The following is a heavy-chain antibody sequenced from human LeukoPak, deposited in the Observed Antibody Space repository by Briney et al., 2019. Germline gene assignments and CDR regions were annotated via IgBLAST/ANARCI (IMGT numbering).Heavy chain of an antibody. Sequence: ASVKVSCKASGYTFTSYYMHWVRQAPGQGLEWMGIINPSGGSTSYAQKFQGRVTMTRDMSTSTVYMELSSLRSEDTAVYYCARYARTPYSGSSHFDYWGQGTLVTVSS. CDR2: INPSGGST. V-gene: IGHV1-46*01. D-gene: IGHD1-26*01. CDR3: ARYARTPYSGSSHFDY. J-gene: IGHJ4*02. CDR1: GYTFTSYY.